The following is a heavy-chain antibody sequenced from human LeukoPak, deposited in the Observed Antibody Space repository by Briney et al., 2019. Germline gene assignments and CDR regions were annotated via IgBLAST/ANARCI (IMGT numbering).Heavy chain of an antibody. CDR2: IYTSGST. D-gene: IGHD4-17*01. CDR1: GGSISSYY. V-gene: IGHV4-4*07. J-gene: IGHJ6*02. Sequence: SETLSLTCTASGGSISSYYWSWIRQPAGKGLVWISRIYTSGSTNYNPSLKSRVTMSVDTSKNQFSLKLSSVTAADTAVYYCARDNYGDHPYYYYYGMDVWGQGTTVTVSS. CDR3: ARDNYGDHPYYYYYGMDV.